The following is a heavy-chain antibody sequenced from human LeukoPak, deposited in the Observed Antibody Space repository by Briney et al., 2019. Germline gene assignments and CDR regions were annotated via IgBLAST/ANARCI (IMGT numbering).Heavy chain of an antibody. J-gene: IGHJ2*01. V-gene: IGHV4-39*01. CDR2: IYYSGNT. D-gene: IGHD3-22*01. Sequence: RSSETLSLTCTVSGGSFSNSIYYWGWIRQPPGKGLEWIGSIYYSGNTYQNPSLKSRVTISVDTSKNQFSLKLSSVTAADTAVYYCAKPYYYDSSGHWCFDLWGRGTLVTVSS. CDR3: AKPYYYDSSGHWCFDL. CDR1: GGSFSNSIYY.